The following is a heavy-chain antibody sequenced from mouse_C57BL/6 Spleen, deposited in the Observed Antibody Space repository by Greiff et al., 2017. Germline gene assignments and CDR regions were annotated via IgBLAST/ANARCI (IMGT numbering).Heavy chain of an antibody. CDR1: GYAFSSSW. CDR3: ARSKAQAPAWFAY. J-gene: IGHJ3*01. V-gene: IGHV1-82*01. Sequence: QVQLQPSGPELVKPGASVKISCKASGYAFSSSWMNWVKQRPGKGLVWIGRIYPGDGDTNYNGKFKGKATLTADKSSSTAYMQLSSLTSEDSAVYFGARSKAQAPAWFAYWGKGTLVTVSA. D-gene: IGHD3-2*02. CDR2: IYPGDGDT.